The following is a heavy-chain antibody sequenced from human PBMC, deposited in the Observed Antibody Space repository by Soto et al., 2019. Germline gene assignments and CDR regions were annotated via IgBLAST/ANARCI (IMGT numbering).Heavy chain of an antibody. J-gene: IGHJ4*02. V-gene: IGHV2-5*02. D-gene: IGHD3-9*01. CDR3: AHTRHLRYFDQL. CDR1: GFSLSTSGVG. Sequence: QITLKESGPTLVKPTQTLTLTCTFSGFSLSTSGVGVGWIRQPPGKALEWLALIYWADDKHYSPSLKSRLTITKDTSKNQVVLTTTNMDPVDTATYYLAHTRHLRYFDQLWGQGTLVTVSS. CDR2: IYWADDK.